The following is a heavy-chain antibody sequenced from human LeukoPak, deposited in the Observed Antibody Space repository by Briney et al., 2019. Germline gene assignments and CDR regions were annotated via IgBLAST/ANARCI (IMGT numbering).Heavy chain of an antibody. V-gene: IGHV1-8*01. J-gene: IGHJ4*02. CDR1: GYTFTSYD. D-gene: IGHD1/OR15-1a*01. CDR3: ARDWRGNNNPLYYFDY. Sequence: SVKVSCKASGYTFTSYDINWVRQATGQGLEWMGWMNPNSGNTGYAQKFQGRVTMTRNTSISTAYMELSSLRSEDTAVYYCARDWRGNNNPLYYFDYWGQGTLVTVSS. CDR2: MNPNSGNT.